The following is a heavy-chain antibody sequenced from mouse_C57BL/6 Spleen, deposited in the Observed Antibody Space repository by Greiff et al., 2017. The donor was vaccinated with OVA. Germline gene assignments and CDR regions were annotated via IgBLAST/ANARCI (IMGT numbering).Heavy chain of an antibody. Sequence: QVQLQPPGAELVKPGASVKLSCKASGYTFTRYWMHWVKQRPGRGLEWIGRIDPNSGSTNYNEKFKSKATLTVDKSSSTAYMQLSSLTSEDSAVYYCAREEGTVNYFDYWGQGTTLTVSS. D-gene: IGHD1-1*01. V-gene: IGHV1-62-3*01. CDR3: AREEGTVNYFDY. J-gene: IGHJ2*01. CDR1: GYTFTRYW. CDR2: IDPNSGST.